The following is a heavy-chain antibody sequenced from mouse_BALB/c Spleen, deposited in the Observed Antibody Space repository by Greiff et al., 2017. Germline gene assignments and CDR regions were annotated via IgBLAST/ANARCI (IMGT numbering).Heavy chain of an antibody. CDR3: ARVVYGSIDY. CDR2: ILPGRGST. J-gene: IGHJ2*01. D-gene: IGHD1-1*01. Sequence: QVQLKQSGAELMKPGASVKISCKATGYTFSSYWIEWVKQRPGHGLEWIGEILPGRGSTNYNEKFKGKATFTADTSSNTAYMQLSSLTSEDSAVYYCARVVYGSIDYWGQGTTLTVSS. CDR1: GYTFSSYW. V-gene: IGHV1-9*01.